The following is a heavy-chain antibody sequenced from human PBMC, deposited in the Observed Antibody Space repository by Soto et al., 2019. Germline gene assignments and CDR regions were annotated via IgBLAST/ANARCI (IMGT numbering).Heavy chain of an antibody. D-gene: IGHD2-8*02. CDR2: INPGGTT. CDR1: GGSLSGYY. J-gene: IGHJ4*02. V-gene: IGHV4-34*01. CDR3: ARGMTPPGAPAWYYFDS. Sequence: KPSETLSLTCAVYGGSLSGYYWTWIRQPPGKGLEWIGEINPGGTTNYNPSLRSRVTMSADVSKNQFSLRLTSVTAADTALYYCARGMTPPGAPAWYYFDSWGQGTLVTVSS.